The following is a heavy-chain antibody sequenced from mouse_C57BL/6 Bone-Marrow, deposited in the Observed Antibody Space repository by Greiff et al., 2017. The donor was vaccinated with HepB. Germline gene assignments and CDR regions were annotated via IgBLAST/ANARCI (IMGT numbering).Heavy chain of an antibody. CDR1: GFTFSSYA. J-gene: IGHJ1*03. Sequence: EVKLVESGEGLVKPGGSLKLSCAASGFTFSSYAMSWVRQTPEKRLEWVAYISSGGDYIYYADTVKGRFTISRDNARNTLYMQMSSLKSEDTAMYYCTRAGYYGSSLVWYFDVWGTGTTVTVSS. CDR3: TRAGYYGSSLVWYFDV. CDR2: ISSGGDYI. V-gene: IGHV5-9-1*02. D-gene: IGHD1-1*01.